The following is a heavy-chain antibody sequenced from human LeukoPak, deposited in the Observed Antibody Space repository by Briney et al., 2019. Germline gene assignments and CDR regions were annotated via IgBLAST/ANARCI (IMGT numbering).Heavy chain of an antibody. J-gene: IGHJ3*02. D-gene: IGHD4-17*01. V-gene: IGHV3-30*02. CDR3: AKGDDYGSEAFDI. CDR2: IRHDGSKI. CDR1: GFTFSNYG. Sequence: GGSLRLSCEASGFTFSNYGMHWVRQAPGKGLEWAAFIRHDGSKIYYADSVKGRFTISRDNSKNTLYLQMNSLRAEDTAVYYCAKGDDYGSEAFDIWGQGTMVTVSS.